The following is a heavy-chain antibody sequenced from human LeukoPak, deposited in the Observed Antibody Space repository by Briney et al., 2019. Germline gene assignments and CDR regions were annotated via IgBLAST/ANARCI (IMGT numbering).Heavy chain of an antibody. CDR1: GYTFSGYG. Sequence: GASVKVSCKASGYTFSGYGVSWVRQAPGQGLERMGGIIPIFGTANYAQKFQGRVTITTDESTSTAYMELSSLRSEDTAVYYCARGGITIFGVVTHMDVWGKGTTVTVSS. CDR3: ARGGITIFGVVTHMDV. J-gene: IGHJ6*03. V-gene: IGHV1-69*05. CDR2: IIPIFGTA. D-gene: IGHD3-3*01.